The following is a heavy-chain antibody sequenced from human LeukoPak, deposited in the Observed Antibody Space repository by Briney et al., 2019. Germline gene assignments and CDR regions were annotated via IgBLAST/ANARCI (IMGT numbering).Heavy chain of an antibody. Sequence: GGSLRLSCAASGFTFSSYAMSWVRQAPGKGLEWVSAISGSGGSTYYADSVKGRFTISRDNSKNTLYLQMNSLRAEDTAVYYCAKAYCGGDCYPLYYYMDVWGKGTTVTVSS. V-gene: IGHV3-23*01. CDR2: ISGSGGST. CDR3: AKAYCGGDCYPLYYYMDV. CDR1: GFTFSSYA. D-gene: IGHD2-21*01. J-gene: IGHJ6*03.